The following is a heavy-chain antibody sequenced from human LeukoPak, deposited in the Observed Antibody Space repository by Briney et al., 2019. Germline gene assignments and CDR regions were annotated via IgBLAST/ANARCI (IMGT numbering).Heavy chain of an antibody. CDR2: IYYSGST. Sequence: SETLSLTCTVSGGSISSSSYYWGWIRQPPGKGLEWIGSIYYSGSTYYNPSLKSRVTISVDTSKNQFSLKLSSVTAADTAVYYCARIRIRLLGLNWGQGTLVTVSS. D-gene: IGHD3-22*01. CDR1: GGSISSSSYY. CDR3: ARIRIRLLGLN. J-gene: IGHJ4*02. V-gene: IGHV4-39*07.